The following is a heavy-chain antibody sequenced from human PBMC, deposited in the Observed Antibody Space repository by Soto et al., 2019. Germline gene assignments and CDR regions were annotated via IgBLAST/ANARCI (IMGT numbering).Heavy chain of an antibody. V-gene: IGHV3-30-3*01. CDR3: ARAREGGWRVISQNFDY. Sequence: QVQLVESGGGVVQPGRSLRLSCAASGFTVSSYAMHWVRQAPGKGLEWVAVISYDGSNKYYADSVKGRFTISRDNSKNTRYLQMNSLGAEDTAVYYCARAREGGWRVISQNFDYWGQGTLVPVSS. CDR1: GFTVSSYA. J-gene: IGHJ4*02. D-gene: IGHD2-15*01. CDR2: ISYDGSNK.